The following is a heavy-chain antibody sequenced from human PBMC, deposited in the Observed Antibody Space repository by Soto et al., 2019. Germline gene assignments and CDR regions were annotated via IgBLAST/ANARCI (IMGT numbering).Heavy chain of an antibody. V-gene: IGHV4-59*08. CDR1: GGSISSYY. J-gene: IGHJ6*03. D-gene: IGHD2-2*02. CDR2: IYYSGST. CDR3: ARHDSIVVVPAAISPIAVAGKEGLDYYYYMDV. Sequence: SETLSLTCTVSGGSISSYYWSWIRQPPGKGLEWIGYIYYSGSTNYNPSLKSRVTISVDTSKNQFSLKLSSVTAADTALYYCARHDSIVVVPAAISPIAVAGKEGLDYYYYMDVWGKGTTVTVSS.